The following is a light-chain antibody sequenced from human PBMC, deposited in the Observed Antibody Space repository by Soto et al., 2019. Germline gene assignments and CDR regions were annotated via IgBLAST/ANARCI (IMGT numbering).Light chain of an antibody. CDR3: SSYTSSSTPFVV. Sequence: QSALTQPASVSGSPGQSITISCTGTSSDVGGYNYVSWYQQHPGKAPKLMIYDVSNRPSGVSNRFSCSKSGNTASLTISGLQAGDEADYYCSSYTSSSTPFVVVGGGKKLTVL. J-gene: IGLJ2*01. CDR1: SSDVGGYNY. CDR2: DVS. V-gene: IGLV2-14*01.